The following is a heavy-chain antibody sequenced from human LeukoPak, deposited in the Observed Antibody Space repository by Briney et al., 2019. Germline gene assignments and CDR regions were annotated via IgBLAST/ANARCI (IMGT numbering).Heavy chain of an antibody. V-gene: IGHV3-30*18. CDR2: ISYDGSNK. CDR1: GFTFSSYG. J-gene: IGHJ6*02. Sequence: GRSLRLSCAASGFTFSSYGMHWVRQAPGKGLEWVAVISYDGSNKYYADSVKGRFTISRDNSKNTLYLQMNSLRAEDTAVYYCAKVSYRTTYYDILTGPNDYYYYGMDVWGQGTTVTVSS. CDR3: AKVSYRTTYYDILTGPNDYYYYGMDV. D-gene: IGHD3-9*01.